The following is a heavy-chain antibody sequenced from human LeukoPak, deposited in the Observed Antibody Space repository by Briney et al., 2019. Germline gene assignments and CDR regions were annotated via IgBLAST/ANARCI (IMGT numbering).Heavy chain of an antibody. Sequence: GGSLRLSCAASGFTFSNAWMSWVRQAPGKGLEWVGRIKSKTDGGTTDYAAPVKGRFTISRDDSKNTLYLQMNSLKTEDTAVYYCTTEYRSSTSCYFFSWGQGTLVTVSS. CDR1: GFTFSNAW. D-gene: IGHD2-2*01. CDR3: TTEYRSSTSCYFFS. V-gene: IGHV3-15*01. CDR2: IKSKTDGGTT. J-gene: IGHJ5*02.